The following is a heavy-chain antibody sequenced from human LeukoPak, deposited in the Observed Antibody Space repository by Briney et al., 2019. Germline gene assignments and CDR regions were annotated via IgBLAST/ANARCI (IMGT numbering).Heavy chain of an antibody. Sequence: SETLSLTCAVYGGSFSGYYWSWIRQPPGKGLEWIGEINHSGSTNYNPSLESRVIISVDTSKNQFSLKLSSVTAADTAVYYCARVPYYDSWPRFDYWGQGTLVTVSS. V-gene: IGHV4-34*01. CDR1: GGSFSGYY. D-gene: IGHD3-22*01. J-gene: IGHJ4*02. CDR2: INHSGST. CDR3: ARVPYYDSWPRFDY.